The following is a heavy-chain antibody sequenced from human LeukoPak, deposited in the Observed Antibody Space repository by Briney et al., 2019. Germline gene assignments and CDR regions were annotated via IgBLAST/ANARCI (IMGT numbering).Heavy chain of an antibody. CDR2: IFYTGGT. Sequence: SETLSLTCTVSGGSVTTGHYYWSWIRQPPGKGLEWIGYIFYTGGTDYNPSLKGRVTMSVDASKNRFSLNLNSVTAADTAVYYCARDDMDVWGQGTTVTVSS. V-gene: IGHV4-61*01. CDR1: GGSVTTGHYY. J-gene: IGHJ6*02. CDR3: ARDDMDV.